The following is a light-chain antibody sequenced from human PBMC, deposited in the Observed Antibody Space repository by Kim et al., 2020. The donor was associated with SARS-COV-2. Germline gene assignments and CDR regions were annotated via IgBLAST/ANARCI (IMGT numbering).Light chain of an antibody. V-gene: IGKV1-5*03. CDR2: KAS. CDR3: QQYNIGWT. J-gene: IGKJ1*01. Sequence: SASVGDRVTITCRASQSISVWLAWYQQKPGKAPNLLIYKASTLESGVPSRFSGSGSGTEFTLTISSVQPDDFGTYYCQQYNIGWTFGQGTKVDIK. CDR1: QSISVW.